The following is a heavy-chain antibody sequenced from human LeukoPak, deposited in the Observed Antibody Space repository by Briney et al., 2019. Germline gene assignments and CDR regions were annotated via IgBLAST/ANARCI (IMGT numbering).Heavy chain of an antibody. V-gene: IGHV3-66*01. D-gene: IGHD3-10*01. CDR1: GFTLSSNY. CDR3: ARGLNHGSGSYYNYYYYGMDV. CDR2: IYSGGST. J-gene: IGHJ6*02. Sequence: GGSLRLSCAASGFTLSSNYMSWVRQAPGKGLEWVSVIYSGGSTYYADSVKGRFTISRDNSKNTLYLQMNSLRAEDTAVYYCARGLNHGSGSYYNYYYYGMDVWGQGTTVTVSS.